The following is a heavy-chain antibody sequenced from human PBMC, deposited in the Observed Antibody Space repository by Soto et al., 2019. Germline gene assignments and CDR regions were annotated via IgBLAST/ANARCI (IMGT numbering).Heavy chain of an antibody. CDR1: GGSFSGYY. D-gene: IGHD3-10*01. V-gene: IGHV4-34*01. J-gene: IGHJ3*02. Sequence: SETLSLTCAVYGGSFSGYYWSWIRQPPGKGLEWIGEINHSGSTNYNPSLKSRVTISVDTSKNQFSLKLSSVTAADTAVYYCTSKFGQLLADLFDIWGQGTMVTVSS. CDR2: INHSGST. CDR3: TSKFGQLLADLFDI.